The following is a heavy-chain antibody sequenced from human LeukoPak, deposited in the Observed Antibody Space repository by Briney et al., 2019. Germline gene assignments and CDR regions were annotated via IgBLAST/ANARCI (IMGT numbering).Heavy chain of an antibody. CDR2: IWYDGSNK. CDR3: ARPNGYSSGWFFDY. Sequence: GGPLRLSCAASGFTFNSYGMHWVRQAPGKGLEWVAVIWYDGSNKYYADSVKGRFTISRDNSKNTLYLQMNSLRAEDTAVYYCARPNGYSSGWFFDYWGQGTLVTVSS. V-gene: IGHV3-33*01. J-gene: IGHJ4*02. D-gene: IGHD6-19*01. CDR1: GFTFNSYG.